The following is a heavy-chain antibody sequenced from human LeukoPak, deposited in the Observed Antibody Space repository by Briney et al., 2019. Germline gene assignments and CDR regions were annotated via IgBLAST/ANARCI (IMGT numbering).Heavy chain of an antibody. CDR2: ISGSGGST. J-gene: IGHJ5*02. V-gene: IGHV3-23*01. CDR1: GFTFSSYA. CDR3: AKDSSSSGWFLEAYNWFDP. D-gene: IGHD6-19*01. Sequence: PGGSLRLSCAASGFTFSSYAMSWVRQAPGKGLEWVSAISGSGGSTYYADSVKGRFTISRDNSKNTLYLQMNSLRAEDTAVYYCAKDSSSSGWFLEAYNWFDPWGQGTLVTVSS.